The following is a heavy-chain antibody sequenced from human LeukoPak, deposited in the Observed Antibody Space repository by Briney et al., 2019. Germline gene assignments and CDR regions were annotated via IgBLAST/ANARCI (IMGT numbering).Heavy chain of an antibody. CDR2: IYTSGST. J-gene: IGHJ2*01. CDR3: ASTVVPAAPYRYFDL. Sequence: SETLSLTCTVSGGSISSYYWSWIRQPAGKGLEWIGRIYTSGSTNYNPSLKSRVTMSVDTSKNQFSLKLSSVTAADTAVYYCASTVVPAAPYRYFDLWGRGTLVTVSS. CDR1: GGSISSYY. V-gene: IGHV4-4*07. D-gene: IGHD2-2*01.